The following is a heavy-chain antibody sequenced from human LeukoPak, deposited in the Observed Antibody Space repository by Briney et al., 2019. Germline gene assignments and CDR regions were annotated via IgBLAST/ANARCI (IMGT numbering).Heavy chain of an antibody. CDR3: ARARRSSIAGRPRDFDY. J-gene: IGHJ4*02. D-gene: IGHD6-6*01. V-gene: IGHV4-34*01. Sequence: PSETLSLTCAVYGGSFSGYHWSWIRQPPGKGLEWIGEINHSGSTNYNPSLKSRVTISVDTSKNQFSLKLSSVTAADTAVYYCARARRSSIAGRPRDFDYWGQGTLVTVSS. CDR2: INHSGST. CDR1: GGSFSGYH.